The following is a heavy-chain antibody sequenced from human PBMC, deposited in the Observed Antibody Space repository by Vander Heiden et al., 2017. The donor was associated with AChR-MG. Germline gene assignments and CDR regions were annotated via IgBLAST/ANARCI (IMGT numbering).Heavy chain of an antibody. D-gene: IGHD6-19*01. Sequence: ISWVRQMPGKGLEWMGRIDPSDSDTNYSPSFQGHVTISADKSISTAYLQWSSLKASDTAMYYCARRAALAVAGTEDWFDPWGQGTLVTVSS. CDR3: ARRAALAVAGTEDWFDP. CDR2: IDPSDSDT. V-gene: IGHV5-10-1*01. J-gene: IGHJ5*02.